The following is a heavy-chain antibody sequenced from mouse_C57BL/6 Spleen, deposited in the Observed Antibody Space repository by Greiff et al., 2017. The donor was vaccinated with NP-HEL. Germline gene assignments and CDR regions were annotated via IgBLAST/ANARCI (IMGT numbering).Heavy chain of an antibody. CDR3: ARPYGSSYWYFDV. Sequence: QVQLQQSGAELVKPGASVKISCKASGYAFSSYRMNWVKQRPGKGLEWIGQIYPGDGDTNYNGKFKGKATLTADKSSSTAYMQLSSLTSEDSAVYFCARPYGSSYWYFDVWGTGATVTVSS. J-gene: IGHJ1*03. CDR2: IYPGDGDT. CDR1: GYAFSSYR. D-gene: IGHD1-1*01. V-gene: IGHV1-80*01.